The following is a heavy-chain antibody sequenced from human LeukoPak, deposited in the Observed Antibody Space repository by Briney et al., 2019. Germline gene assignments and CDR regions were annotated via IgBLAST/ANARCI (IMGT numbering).Heavy chain of an antibody. CDR1: GGSISSGDYY. CDR2: IYYSGST. CDR3: ARRPGYSSPIDY. V-gene: IGHV4-30-4*02. Sequence: SETLSLTCTVSGGSISSGDYYWSWIRQPPGEGLEWIGYIYYSGSTYYNPSLKSRVTISVDTSKNQFSLKLSSVTAADTAVYYCARRPGYSSPIDYWGQGTLVTVSS. J-gene: IGHJ4*02. D-gene: IGHD6-19*01.